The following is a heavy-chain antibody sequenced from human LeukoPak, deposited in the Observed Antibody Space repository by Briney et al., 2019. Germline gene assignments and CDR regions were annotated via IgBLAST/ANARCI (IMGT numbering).Heavy chain of an antibody. D-gene: IGHD6-13*01. J-gene: IGHJ4*02. CDR3: AKERRRQLVSHFDY. CDR1: GFTFSNYG. CDR2: ISYDGSNK. V-gene: IGHV3-30*18. Sequence: HPGGSLRLSCAASGFTFSNYGMHWVRQAPGKGLEWVAFISYDGSNKYYADSVKGRFTISRDNSKNTLYLQMNSLRAEDTAVYYCAKERRRQLVSHFDYWGQGTLVTVSS.